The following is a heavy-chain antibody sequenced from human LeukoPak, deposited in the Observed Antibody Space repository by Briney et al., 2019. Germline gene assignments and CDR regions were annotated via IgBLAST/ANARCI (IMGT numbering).Heavy chain of an antibody. CDR2: INPNSGGT. V-gene: IGHV1-2*02. J-gene: IGHJ4*02. CDR1: GYTFTGYY. Sequence: ASVKVSCKASGYTFTGYYMHWVRQAPGQGLEWMGWINPNSGGTNYAQKFQGRVTMTRDTSISTAYMELSSLRSEDTAVYYCARAPIAAAGTHDYWGQGTLVTVSS. D-gene: IGHD6-13*01. CDR3: ARAPIAAAGTHDY.